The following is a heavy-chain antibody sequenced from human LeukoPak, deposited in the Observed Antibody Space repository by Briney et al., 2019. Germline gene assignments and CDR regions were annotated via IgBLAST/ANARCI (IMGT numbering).Heavy chain of an antibody. CDR3: ARAPDYYDSSGYYYNWFDP. D-gene: IGHD3-22*01. Sequence: ASVKVSCKASGYTVTGYYMHWVRQAPGQGLEWMGWINPNSGGTNYAQKFQGRVTMTRDTSISTAYMELSRLRSDDTAVYYCARAPDYYDSSGYYYNWFDPWGQGTLVTVSS. J-gene: IGHJ5*02. CDR2: INPNSGGT. V-gene: IGHV1-2*02. CDR1: GYTVTGYY.